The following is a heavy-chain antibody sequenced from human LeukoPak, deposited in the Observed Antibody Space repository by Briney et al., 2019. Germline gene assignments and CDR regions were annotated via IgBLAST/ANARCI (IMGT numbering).Heavy chain of an antibody. V-gene: IGHV4-34*01. J-gene: IGHJ3*02. CDR2: INHSGST. Sequence: PLETLSLTCAVYGGSFSGYYWSWIRQPPGKGLEWIGEINHSGSTNYNPSLKSRVTISVDTSKNQFSLKLSSVTAADTAVYYCAGGEKWYDAFDIWGQGTMVTVSS. D-gene: IGHD2-15*01. CDR3: AGGEKWYDAFDI. CDR1: GGSFSGYY.